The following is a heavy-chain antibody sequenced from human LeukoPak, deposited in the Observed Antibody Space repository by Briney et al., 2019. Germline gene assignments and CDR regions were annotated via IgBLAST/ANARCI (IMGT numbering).Heavy chain of an antibody. CDR1: GFTFSRYS. Sequence: GGSLRLSCAASGFTFSRYSMNWVRQAPGKGLEWVSYINSVVSLYEYADSVKGRFTISRDNAKNSLYLQMNSLRAEDTAVYYCARDRERAADLGYWGQGTLVTVSS. CDR3: ARDRERAADLGY. D-gene: IGHD6-13*01. CDR2: INSVVSL. J-gene: IGHJ4*02. V-gene: IGHV3-48*01.